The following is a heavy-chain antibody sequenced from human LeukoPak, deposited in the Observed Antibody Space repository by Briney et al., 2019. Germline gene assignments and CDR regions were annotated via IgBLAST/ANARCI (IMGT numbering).Heavy chain of an antibody. CDR1: GGSISSYY. D-gene: IGHD4-17*01. CDR3: ARGHYGDYYPDYYYYYMDV. V-gene: IGHV4-59*01. Sequence: RSETLSLTCTVSGGSISSYYWSWIRQPPGKGLEWIGYIYYSGSTNYNPSLKSRVTISVDTSKNQFSLKLSSVTAADTAVYYSARGHYGDYYPDYYYYYMDVWGKGTTVTVSS. CDR2: IYYSGST. J-gene: IGHJ6*03.